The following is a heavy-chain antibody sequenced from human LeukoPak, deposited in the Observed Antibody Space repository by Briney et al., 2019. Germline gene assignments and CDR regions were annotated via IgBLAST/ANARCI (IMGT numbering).Heavy chain of an antibody. CDR3: AKSGVGATFYYYYYMDV. J-gene: IGHJ6*03. CDR2: IRYDGSNK. V-gene: IGHV3-30*02. Sequence: GGSLRLSCAASGFTFSSYGMHWVRQAPGKGLEWVAFIRYDGSNKYYADSVKGRFTISRDDSKNTLYLQMNSLRAEDTAVYYCAKSGVGATFYYYYYMDVWGKGTTVTVSS. CDR1: GFTFSSYG. D-gene: IGHD1-26*01.